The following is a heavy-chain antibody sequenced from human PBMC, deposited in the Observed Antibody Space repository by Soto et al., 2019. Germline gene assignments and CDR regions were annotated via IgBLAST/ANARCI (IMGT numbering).Heavy chain of an antibody. J-gene: IGHJ6*02. D-gene: IGHD2-15*01. Sequence: QVQLVESGGGVVQPGRSLRLSCAASGFTFSSYAMYWVRQAPGKGLEWVAVISYDGNNKYYADSVKGRFTISRDNSKNTLYLQMTSLRAEATAVYYCARAGCDGGSCYTLVGLRYGMDVWGQGTTVTVSS. CDR3: ARAGCDGGSCYTLVGLRYGMDV. CDR2: ISYDGNNK. V-gene: IGHV3-30-3*01. CDR1: GFTFSSYA.